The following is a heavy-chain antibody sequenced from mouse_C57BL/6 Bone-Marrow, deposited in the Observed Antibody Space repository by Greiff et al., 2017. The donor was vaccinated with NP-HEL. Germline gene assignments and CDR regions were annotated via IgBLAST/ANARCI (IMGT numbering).Heavy chain of an antibody. Sequence: QVQLQQSGAELVRPGASVTLSCKASGYTFTDYEMHWVKQTPVHGLEWIGAIDPETGGTAYNQKFKGKAILTADKSSSTAYMELRSLTSEDSAVYYCTRPGNYFDYWGQGTTLTVSS. CDR1: GYTFTDYE. CDR2: IDPETGGT. CDR3: TRPGNYFDY. D-gene: IGHD1-1*02. J-gene: IGHJ2*01. V-gene: IGHV1-15*01.